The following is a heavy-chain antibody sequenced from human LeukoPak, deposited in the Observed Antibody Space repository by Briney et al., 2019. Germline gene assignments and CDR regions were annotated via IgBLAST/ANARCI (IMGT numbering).Heavy chain of an antibody. CDR1: GYTFTGYY. CDR2: INPNSGGT. Sequence: ASVKVSCKASGYTFTGYYMHWVRQAPGQGLEWMGWINPNSGGTNYAQKFQGRVTMTRDTSISTAYMELSSLRSEDTAVYYCARGAYYYGSGSYYKGGYYYYYYYMDVWGKGTTVTVSS. D-gene: IGHD3-10*01. J-gene: IGHJ6*03. CDR3: ARGAYYYGSGSYYKGGYYYYYYYMDV. V-gene: IGHV1-2*02.